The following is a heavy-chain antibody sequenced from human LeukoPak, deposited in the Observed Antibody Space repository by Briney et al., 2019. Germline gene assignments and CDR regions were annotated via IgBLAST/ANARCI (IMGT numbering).Heavy chain of an antibody. CDR2: INPNSGGT. Sequence: ASVKVSCKASGYTFTGYYMHWVRQAPGQGLGWMGWINPNSGGTNYAQKFQVRGTMTRDTSISTAYMELRSLRSDDTAVYYCARGRIKGYSGSIYWFDPWGQGTLVTVSS. D-gene: IGHD1-26*01. V-gene: IGHV1-2*02. CDR1: GYTFTGYY. J-gene: IGHJ5*02. CDR3: ARGRIKGYSGSIYWFDP.